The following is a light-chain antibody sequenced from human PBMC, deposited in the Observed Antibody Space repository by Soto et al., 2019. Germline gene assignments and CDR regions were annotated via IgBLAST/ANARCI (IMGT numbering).Light chain of an antibody. CDR1: QSISSY. CDR3: QQNYNTPLT. V-gene: IGKV1-39*01. Sequence: DIQMTQSPSSLPASVGDRVTITCRASQSISSYLNWYQQKPGKAPKLLIYATSTLQSGVPLRFTGSGSGTDFTLTISSLQPEDFATYYCQQNYNTPLTFGGGTKVEIK. J-gene: IGKJ4*01. CDR2: ATS.